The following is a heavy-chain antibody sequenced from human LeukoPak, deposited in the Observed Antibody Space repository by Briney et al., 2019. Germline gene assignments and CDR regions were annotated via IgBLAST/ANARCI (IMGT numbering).Heavy chain of an antibody. Sequence: ETLSLTCTVSGGSISSSSYYWGWIRQPPGKGLEWVSRISGGGGTTYYAASVKGRFTISRDNSKNTLYLQINSLRAEDTAVYYCAKDGADYDSDYFDYWGQGTLVTVSS. CDR3: AKDGADYDSDYFDY. V-gene: IGHV3-23*01. D-gene: IGHD3-3*01. CDR1: GGSISSSSYY. J-gene: IGHJ4*02. CDR2: ISGGGGTT.